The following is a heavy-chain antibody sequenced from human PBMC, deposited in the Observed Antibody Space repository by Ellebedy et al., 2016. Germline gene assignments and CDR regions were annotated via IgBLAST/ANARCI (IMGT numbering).Heavy chain of an antibody. V-gene: IGHV4-59*08. J-gene: IGHJ3*02. Sequence: SETLSLTCAVYGGSFSGYYWSWIRQPPGKGLEWIGYIYYSGSTNYNPSLKSRVTIPVDTSKNQFSLKLSSVTAADTAVYYCARVATVVMWVDAFDIWGQGTMVTVSS. CDR3: ARVATVVMWVDAFDI. D-gene: IGHD4-23*01. CDR1: GGSFSGYY. CDR2: IYYSGST.